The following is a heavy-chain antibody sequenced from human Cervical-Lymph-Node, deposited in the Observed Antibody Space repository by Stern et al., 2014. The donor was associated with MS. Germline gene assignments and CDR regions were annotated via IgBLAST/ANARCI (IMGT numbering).Heavy chain of an antibody. CDR1: GFSLSTSGMR. V-gene: IGHV2-70*04. Sequence: SGPALVKPTQTLTLTCTFSGFSLSTSGMRVSWIRQPPGKALEWLARIDWDDDKVYSTSLKTRLTISKDTSKNQVVLTMTNMDPVDTATYYCARSPPYYEFWNDYYYFDYWGQGTLVAVSS. J-gene: IGHJ4*02. D-gene: IGHD3-3*01. CDR2: IDWDDDK. CDR3: ARSPPYYEFWNDYYYFDY.